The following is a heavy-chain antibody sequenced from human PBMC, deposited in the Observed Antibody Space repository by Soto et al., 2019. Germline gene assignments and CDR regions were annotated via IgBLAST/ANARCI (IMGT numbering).Heavy chain of an antibody. CDR3: ARDRRGQLASSGLCIDY. J-gene: IGHJ4*02. D-gene: IGHD6-6*01. CDR1: GFTFSSYA. Sequence: QVQLVESGGGVVQPGRSLRLSCAASGFTFSSYAMHWVRQAPGKGLEWVAVISYDGSNKYYADSVKGRFTISRDNSKNTLYLKMNSLRAEDTAVYYCARDRRGQLASSGLCIDYWGQGTMVTVSS. V-gene: IGHV3-30-3*01. CDR2: ISYDGSNK.